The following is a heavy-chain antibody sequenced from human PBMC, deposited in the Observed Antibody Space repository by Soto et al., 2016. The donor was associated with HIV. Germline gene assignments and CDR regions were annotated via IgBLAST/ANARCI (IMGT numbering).Heavy chain of an antibody. D-gene: IGHD3-10*01. CDR1: GGSINSGGYY. CDR3: ARVVHYYRSSEIDY. Sequence: QVQLLESGPGLVKPSQTLSLTCTVSGGSINSGGYYWSWIRQHPGKGLEWIGYIYYSGSTYYNPSLESRVTISLDTSKNRFSLKLTSVTAADTAMYYCARVVHYYRSSEIDYWGQGPWSPSPQ. CDR2: IYYSGST. J-gene: IGHJ4*02. V-gene: IGHV4-31*03.